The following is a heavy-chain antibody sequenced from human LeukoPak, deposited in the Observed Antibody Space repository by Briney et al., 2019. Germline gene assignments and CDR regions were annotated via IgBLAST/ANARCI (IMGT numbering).Heavy chain of an antibody. CDR2: ISYDGSNK. D-gene: IGHD1-26*01. Sequence: PRRSLRLSCAASGFTFSSYAMHWVRQAPGKGLERVAVISYDGSNKYYADSVKGRFTISRDNSKNTLYLQMNSLRAEDTAVYYCARGRTVGARFDYWGQGTLVTVSS. CDR3: ARGRTVGARFDY. V-gene: IGHV3-30*01. CDR1: GFTFSSYA. J-gene: IGHJ4*02.